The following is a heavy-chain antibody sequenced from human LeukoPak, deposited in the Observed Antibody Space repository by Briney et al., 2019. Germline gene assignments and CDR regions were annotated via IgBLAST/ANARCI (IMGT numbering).Heavy chain of an antibody. CDR3: GKFAIEPTMRAVDY. CDR1: EFTFSSYW. Sequence: GESLRLSCAASEFTFSSYWMSWIRQAPGKGLEWVANIKRDGSEEYYVDSVKGRFTISRDNAKNSLYLQMDSLRVEDTAVYFCGKFAIEPTMRAVDYWGQGTLVTVSS. D-gene: IGHD5-12*01. CDR2: IKRDGSEE. J-gene: IGHJ4*02. V-gene: IGHV3-7*01.